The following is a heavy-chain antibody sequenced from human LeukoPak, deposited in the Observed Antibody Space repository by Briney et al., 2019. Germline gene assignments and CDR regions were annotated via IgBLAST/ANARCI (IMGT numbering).Heavy chain of an antibody. J-gene: IGHJ5*02. Sequence: GESLKISSQGSAYSFTNNWISWGGQMPGKGLEWLGLIYPGDSGTRYNPSFQGEVTTSADKSTSTAYLQWKSLKAADTAMYYCARSGSAAYWFDPWGQGTLVTVSS. D-gene: IGHD6-13*01. CDR1: AYSFTNNW. CDR3: ARSGSAAYWFDP. V-gene: IGHV5-51*03. CDR2: IYPGDSGT.